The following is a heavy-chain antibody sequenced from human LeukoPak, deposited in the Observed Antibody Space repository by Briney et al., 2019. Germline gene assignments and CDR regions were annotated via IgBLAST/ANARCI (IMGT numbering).Heavy chain of an antibody. CDR1: GFTFSSYG. D-gene: IGHD4-17*01. J-gene: IGHJ4*02. CDR2: IWYGGSNK. CDR3: AKGQASVTYKYFFDY. Sequence: GGSLRLSCAASGFTFSSYGKHWVRQAPGKGLEWVAVIWYGGSNKYYADSVKGRFTISRDNSKNTLYLQMNSLRAEDTAVYYCAKGQASVTYKYFFDYWGQGTLVTVSS. V-gene: IGHV3-33*06.